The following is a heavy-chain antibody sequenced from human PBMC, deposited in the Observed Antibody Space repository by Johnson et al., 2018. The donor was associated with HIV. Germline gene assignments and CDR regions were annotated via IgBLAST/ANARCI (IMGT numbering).Heavy chain of an antibody. CDR1: GFTFSSYW. D-gene: IGHD1-26*01. CDR2: INSDGSST. V-gene: IGHV3-74*02. CDR3: TRGPLTVGATIDALDI. Sequence: VQLVESGGGLGQPGGSLRLSCAASGFTFSSYWMHWVRQAPGKGLVWVSRINSDGSSTSYADSVKGRFTISRDNAENTLYLQMNSLRAEETAVYFCTRGPLTVGATIDALDIWGHGTMVTVSS. J-gene: IGHJ3*02.